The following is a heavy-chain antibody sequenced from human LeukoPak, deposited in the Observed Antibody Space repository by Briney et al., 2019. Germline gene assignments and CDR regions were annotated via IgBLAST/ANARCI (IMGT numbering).Heavy chain of an antibody. CDR2: TYYRSKWYN. CDR1: GDSVSSNSAA. J-gene: IGHJ4*02. CDR3: ARSSSSWYWDFDY. Sequence: SQTLSLTCAISGDSVSSNSAAWSWIRQSPSRGLEWLGRTYYRSKWYNDYAVSVKSRITINPDTSKNQFSLQLNSVTPEDTAVYYCARSSSSWYWDFDYWGQGTLVTVSS. D-gene: IGHD6-13*01. V-gene: IGHV6-1*01.